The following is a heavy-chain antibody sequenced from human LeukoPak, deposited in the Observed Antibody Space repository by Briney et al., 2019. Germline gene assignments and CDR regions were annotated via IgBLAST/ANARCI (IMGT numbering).Heavy chain of an antibody. CDR3: ARAYFGVASYFDY. CDR1: GFTVSNNY. Sequence: PGGSLRLSCAASGFTVSNNYMSWVRQAPGKGLEWVSVIYNSDITYYADSVKGRFTISRDNAKNSLYLQMNSLRAEDTAVYYCARAYFGVASYFDYWGQGTLVTVSS. V-gene: IGHV3-53*01. CDR2: IYNSDIT. J-gene: IGHJ4*02. D-gene: IGHD3-3*01.